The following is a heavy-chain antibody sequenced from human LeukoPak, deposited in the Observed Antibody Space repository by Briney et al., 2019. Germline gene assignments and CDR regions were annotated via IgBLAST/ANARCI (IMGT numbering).Heavy chain of an antibody. J-gene: IGHJ4*02. Sequence: GGSLRLSCAASGSTVSSNYMSWVRQAPGKGLEWVSVIYSGGSTYYADSVKGRFTISRDNSKNTLYLQMNSLRAEDTAVYYCASLGCSGGSCYFVYWGQGTLVTVSS. CDR2: IYSGGST. CDR1: GSTVSSNY. CDR3: ASLGCSGGSCYFVY. D-gene: IGHD2-15*01. V-gene: IGHV3-66*01.